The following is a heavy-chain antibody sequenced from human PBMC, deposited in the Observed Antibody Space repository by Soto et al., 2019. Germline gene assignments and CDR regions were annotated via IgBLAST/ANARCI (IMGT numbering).Heavy chain of an antibody. J-gene: IGHJ4*02. Sequence: ASVKVSCKASGYSFATYGFSWVRQAPGQGLECVGWISAHNGDTHYSQKFQGRVTLTTDTSTNTGYMELRSLTSDDTAVYFCATELIYYNDGSGYYPLGHWGQGTLVTVS. D-gene: IGHD3-22*01. CDR3: ATELIYYNDGSGYYPLGH. CDR1: GYSFATYG. CDR2: ISAHNGDT. V-gene: IGHV1-18*04.